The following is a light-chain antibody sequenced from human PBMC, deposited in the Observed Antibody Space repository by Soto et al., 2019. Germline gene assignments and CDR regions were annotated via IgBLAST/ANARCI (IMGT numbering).Light chain of an antibody. CDR1: QSISSY. J-gene: IGKJ5*01. CDR3: QQSDSTPTT. Sequence: DIQMTQSPSSLSASVGDRVTITCRASQSISSYLHWYQQKPGTAPKLLIYAASSLQSGVPSRFRGSGSGTDFTLTISSLQPEDFATYYCQQSDSTPTTFGQGTRLEIK. V-gene: IGKV1-39*01. CDR2: AAS.